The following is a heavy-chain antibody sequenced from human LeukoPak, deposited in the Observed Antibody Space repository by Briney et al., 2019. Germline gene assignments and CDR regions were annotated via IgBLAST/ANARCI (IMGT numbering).Heavy chain of an antibody. V-gene: IGHV3-74*01. Sequence: GGSLRLSCAASGFTFSSYWMHWVRHAPGKGPVWVSRINNDGSGTTYADSVKGRFTISRDDAKNTLYLQMNSLRAEDTAVYYCVRGGESTWSWGQGTLVTVSS. CDR3: VRGGESTWS. CDR1: GFTFSSYW. CDR2: INNDGSGT. J-gene: IGHJ5*02. D-gene: IGHD2-15*01.